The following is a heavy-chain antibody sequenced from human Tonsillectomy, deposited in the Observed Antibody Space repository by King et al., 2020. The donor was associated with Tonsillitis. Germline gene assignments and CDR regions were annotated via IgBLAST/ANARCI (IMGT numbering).Heavy chain of an antibody. CDR2: LYYSGTT. CDR3: ARETYYYAMDA. J-gene: IGHJ6*02. Sequence: QLQESGPGLVKPSETLSLTCTVSGGSISTYSWNWIRQPPGKGPEWIGYLYYSGTTHFNPSLKSRGTISVDTSKNQFSLKLSSVTAADTAVYYCARETYYYAMDAWGQGTTVTVSS. V-gene: IGHV4-59*01. CDR1: GGSISTYS.